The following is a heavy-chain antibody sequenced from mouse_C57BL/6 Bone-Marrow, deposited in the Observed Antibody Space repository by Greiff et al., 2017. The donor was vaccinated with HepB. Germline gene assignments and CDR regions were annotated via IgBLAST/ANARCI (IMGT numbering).Heavy chain of an antibody. CDR2: IYPGSGNT. D-gene: IGHD2-13*01. J-gene: IGHJ4*01. Sequence: VQLQQSGPELVKPGASVQISCKASGYSFTSYYIHWVKQRPGQGLEWIGWIYPGSGNTKYNEKFKGKATLTADTSSSTAYMQLSSLTSEDSAVYYCARGLQYAMDYWGQGTSVTVSS. CDR1: GYSFTSYY. CDR3: ARGLQYAMDY. V-gene: IGHV1-66*01.